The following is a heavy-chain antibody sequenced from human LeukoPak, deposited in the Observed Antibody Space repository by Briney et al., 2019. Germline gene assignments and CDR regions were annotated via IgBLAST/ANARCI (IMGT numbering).Heavy chain of an antibody. CDR2: INPNSGGT. J-gene: IGHJ3*02. V-gene: IGHV1-2*02. CDR3: ARASMVRGVIDAFDI. CDR1: GYTFTGYY. D-gene: IGHD3-10*01. Sequence: ASVKVSCKASGYTFTGYYMHWVRQAPGQGLEWMGWINPNSGGTNYAQKFQGRVTMNRDTSISTAYMELSRLRSDDTAVYYCARASMVRGVIDAFDIWGQGTMVTVSS.